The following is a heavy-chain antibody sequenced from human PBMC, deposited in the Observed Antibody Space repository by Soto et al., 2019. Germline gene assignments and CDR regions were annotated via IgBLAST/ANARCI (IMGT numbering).Heavy chain of an antibody. CDR1: GFTFSSYG. J-gene: IGHJ4*02. CDR2: ISYDGSNK. V-gene: IGHV3-30*18. CDR3: AKVRHSGYDGAFDY. Sequence: QVQLVESGGGVVQPGRSLRLSCAASGFTFSSYGMHWVRQAPGKGLEWVAVISYDGSNKYYADSVNGRFTISRDNSKNALYLPMNSLRAEDTAVYYCAKVRHSGYDGAFDYWGQGTLVTVSS. D-gene: IGHD5-12*01.